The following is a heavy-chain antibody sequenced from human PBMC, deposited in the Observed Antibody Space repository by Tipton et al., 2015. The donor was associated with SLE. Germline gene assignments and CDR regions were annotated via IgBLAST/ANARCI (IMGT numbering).Heavy chain of an antibody. V-gene: IGHV4-31*03. Sequence: LRLSCTVSSDSFNIIGYYWSWIRQHPGKGLEWIGHVYYSGSTYYNPSLGGRVTISRDTSKNQFSLRLSSVTAADTAMYYCARLTGNQRNPDGFDIWGQGTMVTVSS. J-gene: IGHJ3*02. CDR1: SDSFNIIGYY. CDR3: ARLTGNQRNPDGFDI. CDR2: VYYSGST. D-gene: IGHD1-20*01.